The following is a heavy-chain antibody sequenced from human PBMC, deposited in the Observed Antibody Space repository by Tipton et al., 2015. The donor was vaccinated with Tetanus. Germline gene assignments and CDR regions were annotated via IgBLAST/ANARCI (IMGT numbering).Heavy chain of an antibody. D-gene: IGHD2-15*01. Sequence: LRLSCIVSGGSLFSGSFYWAWIRQPPGKGLEWIGNIYYNGNTYYLPSLKTRATISADTSKNQFSLSLTSVTAADTAVYYCARQADNWFDPWGQGTLVTVSS. V-gene: IGHV4-39*01. CDR1: GGSLFSGSFY. CDR3: ARQADNWFDP. J-gene: IGHJ5*02. CDR2: IYYNGNT.